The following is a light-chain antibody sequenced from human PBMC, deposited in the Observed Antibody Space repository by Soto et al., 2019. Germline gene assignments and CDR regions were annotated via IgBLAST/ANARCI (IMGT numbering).Light chain of an antibody. J-gene: IGKJ2*01. CDR3: QPYGSSSS. CDR1: QNISSNN. V-gene: IGKV3-20*01. Sequence: EIVLTQSPGTLSLSPGERATLSCRTSQNISSNNLAWYQQKPGQAPRLLIYGASSRATCTPDRFSGSGSGTDVTHTITIQEAADFAVCYCQPYGSSSSFCQGTTLEI. CDR2: GAS.